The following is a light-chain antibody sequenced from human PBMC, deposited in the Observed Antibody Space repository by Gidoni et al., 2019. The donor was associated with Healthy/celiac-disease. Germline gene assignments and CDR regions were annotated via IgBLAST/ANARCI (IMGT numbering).Light chain of an antibody. CDR1: QSVSSSY. V-gene: IGKV3-20*01. CDR2: GAS. J-gene: IGKJ4*01. Sequence: EIVLTQSPGTLSLSPGERATLSCRASQSVSSSYLAWDQQKPGQAPRILIYGASSRATGIPDRFSGSGSGTDFTLTISRLEPEDFAVYYCQQYGSSPPSLTFGGGTKVEIK. CDR3: QQYGSSPPSLT.